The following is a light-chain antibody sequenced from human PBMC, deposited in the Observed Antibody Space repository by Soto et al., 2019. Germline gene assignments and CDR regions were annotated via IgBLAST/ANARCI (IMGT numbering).Light chain of an antibody. J-gene: IGLJ2*01. CDR3: ATWDDSLNGVV. V-gene: IGLV1-44*01. CDR2: GNS. CDR1: TSNIGRNI. Sequence: QSVLTQPPSASGTPGQRVTMSCSGITSNIGRNIVNWFQQLPGTAPKLLIYGNSQRPSGVPDRFSGSKSGTSASLAISGLQSEDEADYYCATWDDSLNGVVFGGGTKVTVL.